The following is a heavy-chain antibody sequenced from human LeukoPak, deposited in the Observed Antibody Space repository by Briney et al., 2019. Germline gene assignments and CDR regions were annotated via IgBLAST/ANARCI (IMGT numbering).Heavy chain of an antibody. V-gene: IGHV4-38-2*02. CDR3: ARDPGVVVPAGARGFDP. CDR1: GYSISSCYY. J-gene: IGHJ5*02. CDR2: SYHSGGT. Sequence: SETLSLTCAVSGYSISSCYYWGWIRQPPGEVLEWIGSSYHSGGTYYNPSLKSRVTISVDTSKNQFSLKLSSVTAADTAVYYCARDPGVVVPAGARGFDPWGQGTLVTVSS. D-gene: IGHD2-2*01.